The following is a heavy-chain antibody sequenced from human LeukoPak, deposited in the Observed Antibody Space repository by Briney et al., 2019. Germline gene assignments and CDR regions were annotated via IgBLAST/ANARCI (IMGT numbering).Heavy chain of an antibody. CDR3: ATLTTVTRRFDY. D-gene: IGHD4-17*01. Sequence: GGYLRLSCAASGFTFSSYSMNWVRQAPGKGLEWVSSISSSSSYIYYADSVKGRFTISRDNAKNSLYLQMNSLRAEDTAVYYCATLTTVTRRFDYWGQGTLVTVSS. CDR1: GFTFSSYS. V-gene: IGHV3-21*01. CDR2: ISSSSSYI. J-gene: IGHJ4*02.